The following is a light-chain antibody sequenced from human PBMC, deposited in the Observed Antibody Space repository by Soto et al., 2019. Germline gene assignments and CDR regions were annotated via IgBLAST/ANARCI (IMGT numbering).Light chain of an antibody. CDR3: QSYDSSLRIYV. J-gene: IGLJ1*01. CDR2: GNT. CDR1: SSNIGAGYN. Sequence: QLVLTQPPSVSGAPGQRVTISCTGSSSNIGAGYNVYWYQQLPGTAPKLLIYGNTNRPSGVPDRFSGSKSGTSASLAITGLQAEDDADYYCQSYDSSLRIYVFGTGTKLTVL. V-gene: IGLV1-40*01.